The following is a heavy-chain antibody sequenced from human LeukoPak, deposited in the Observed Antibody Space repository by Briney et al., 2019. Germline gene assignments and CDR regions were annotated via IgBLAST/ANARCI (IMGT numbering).Heavy chain of an antibody. CDR2: INHSGST. D-gene: IGHD4-17*01. V-gene: IGHV4-34*01. Sequence: SETLSLTCAVYGGSFSGYYWSWIRQPPGKGLERIGEINHSGSTNYNPSLKSRVTISVDTSKNQFSLKLSSVTAADTAVYYCARAFPTVTSHWFDPWGQGTLVTVSS. J-gene: IGHJ5*02. CDR3: ARAFPTVTSHWFDP. CDR1: GGSFSGYY.